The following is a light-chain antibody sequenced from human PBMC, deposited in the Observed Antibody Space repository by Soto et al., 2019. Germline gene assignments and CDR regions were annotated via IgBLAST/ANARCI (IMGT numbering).Light chain of an antibody. V-gene: IGKV3-20*01. CDR3: QQYRSSLPTWT. Sequence: EIVLTPSPGTLSLSPGERATLSCRASQSVSSSSLAWYQQKPGQAPRLLIYGASSRATGIPDRFSGSGSGTDFTLTISRLEPEDFAVFYCQQYRSSLPTWTFGQGTKLDSK. J-gene: IGKJ1*01. CDR1: QSVSSSS. CDR2: GAS.